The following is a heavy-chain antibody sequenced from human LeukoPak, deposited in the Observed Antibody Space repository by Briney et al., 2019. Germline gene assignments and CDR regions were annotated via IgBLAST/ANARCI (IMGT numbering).Heavy chain of an antibody. V-gene: IGHV3-21*01. CDR3: AGINDYGDPTGAFDT. CDR2: ISSSSSYI. CDR1: GFTFSSYS. Sequence: GESLRLSCAASGFTFSSYSMNWVRQAPGKGLEWVSSISSSSSYIHYADSVKGRFTISRDNAKNSLFLQMNSLRAEDTAVYYCAGINDYGDPTGAFDTWGQGTMVTVSS. J-gene: IGHJ3*02. D-gene: IGHD4-17*01.